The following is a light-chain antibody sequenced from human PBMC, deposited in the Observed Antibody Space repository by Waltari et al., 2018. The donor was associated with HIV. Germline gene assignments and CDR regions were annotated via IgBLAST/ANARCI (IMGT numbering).Light chain of an antibody. J-gene: IGLJ2*01. V-gene: IGLV3-19*01. CDR1: SLRSYD. CDR2: GKN. Sequence: SSELTQDPAVSVALGQTVTITYQGDSLRSYDASWYQQKTGQAPVLVLYGKNNRPSGTPDRFSGSSPGNTASLTITGAQAEDEADYYCNSRDSSGNRVLFGGGTKLTVL. CDR3: NSRDSSGNRVL.